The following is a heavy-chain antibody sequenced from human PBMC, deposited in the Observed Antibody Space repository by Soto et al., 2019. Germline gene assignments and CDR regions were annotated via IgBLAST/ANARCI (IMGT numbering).Heavy chain of an antibody. CDR2: IIPIFGTA. CDR3: ARAEIAARLRNWFDP. V-gene: IGHV1-69*13. Sequence: EASVKFSCKASGGTFSSYAISWVRQAPGQGLEWMGGIIPIFGTANYAQKFQGRVTIIADESTSTAYMELSSLRTEDTAVYYCARAEIAARLRNWFDPWGQGTLVTVSS. CDR1: GGTFSSYA. J-gene: IGHJ5*02. D-gene: IGHD6-6*01.